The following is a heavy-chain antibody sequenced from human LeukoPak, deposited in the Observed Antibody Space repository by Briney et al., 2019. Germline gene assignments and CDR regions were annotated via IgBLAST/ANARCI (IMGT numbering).Heavy chain of an antibody. J-gene: IGHJ4*02. CDR2: ISGSGGST. CDR3: AKVAAARGYDFWSGPTAFDY. CDR1: GFTFSSYA. D-gene: IGHD3-3*01. Sequence: GGPLRLSCAASGFTFSSYAMSWVRQAPGKGLEWVSAISGSGGSTYYADSVKGRFTISRDNSKNTLYLQMNSLRAEDTAVYYCAKVAAARGYDFWSGPTAFDYWGQGTLVTVSS. V-gene: IGHV3-23*01.